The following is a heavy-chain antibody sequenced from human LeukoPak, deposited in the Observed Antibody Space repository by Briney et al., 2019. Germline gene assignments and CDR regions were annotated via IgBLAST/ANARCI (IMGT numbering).Heavy chain of an antibody. CDR3: ARATSSWRGFDF. CDR2: ISTSGSTI. V-gene: IGHV3-48*03. CDR1: GFTFSSYE. D-gene: IGHD6-13*01. Sequence: GGSLRLSCAASGFTFSSYEMIWVRQAPGKGLEWVSHISTSGSTIYYADSVKGRFTISRDNAKNSLYLQMTSLRAEDTAVYYCARATSSWRGFDFWGQGTLVTVFS. J-gene: IGHJ4*02.